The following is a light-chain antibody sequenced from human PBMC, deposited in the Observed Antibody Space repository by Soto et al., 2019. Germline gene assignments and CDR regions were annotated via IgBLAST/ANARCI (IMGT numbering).Light chain of an antibody. J-gene: IGKJ1*01. CDR1: QSISDT. CDR3: QQYAGSPWT. V-gene: IGKV3-15*01. CDR2: GAS. Sequence: EIVMTQSPATLSVSPGGRATLSCRASQSISDTLAWYQQKPGQAPRLLIYGASKRATGFPARFSGSGSGTDFTLTISRLEPEDFAVYYCQQYAGSPWTFGQGTKVDIK.